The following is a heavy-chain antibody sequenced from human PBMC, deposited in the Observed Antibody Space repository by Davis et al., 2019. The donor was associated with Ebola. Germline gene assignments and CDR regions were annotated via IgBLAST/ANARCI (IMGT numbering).Heavy chain of an antibody. J-gene: IGHJ4*02. Sequence: MPSETLSLTCTVSGGSISSSSYYWGWIRQPPGKGLEWIGYIYYSGSTYYNPSLKSRVTISVDTSKNQFSLKLSSVTAADTAVYYCARGVGANDYWGQGTLVTVSS. V-gene: IGHV4-39*07. CDR3: ARGVGANDY. D-gene: IGHD1-26*01. CDR1: GGSISSSSYY. CDR2: IYYSGST.